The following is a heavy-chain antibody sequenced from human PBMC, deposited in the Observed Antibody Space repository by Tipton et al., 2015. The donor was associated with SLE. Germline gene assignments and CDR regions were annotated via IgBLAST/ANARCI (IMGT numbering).Heavy chain of an antibody. V-gene: IGHV4-59*01. J-gene: IGHJ4*02. Sequence: TLSLTCTVSGGSISTYYWSWIRQPPGRGLEWIGYIYYSGSTDYNPSLKSRVTISVDTSKNQFSLKLSSVTAADTAVYYCARVAAAGTVDYWGQGTLVTASS. D-gene: IGHD6-13*01. CDR1: GGSISTYY. CDR2: IYYSGST. CDR3: ARVAAAGTVDY.